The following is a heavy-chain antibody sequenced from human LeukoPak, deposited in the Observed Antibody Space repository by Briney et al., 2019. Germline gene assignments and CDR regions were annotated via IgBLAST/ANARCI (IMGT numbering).Heavy chain of an antibody. CDR1: GFTFSTYD. V-gene: IGHV3-23*01. Sequence: GGSLRLSCAASGFTFSTYDMSRVRQAPGKGLEWVSQAPGKGLEWVSAISGSGGSTYYADSVEGRFTISRDNSKNTLYLQMNSLRAEDTAVYYCARVIYGEALANDYWGQGTLVTVSS. CDR2: ISGSGGST. D-gene: IGHD4-17*01. J-gene: IGHJ4*02. CDR3: ARVIYGEALANDY.